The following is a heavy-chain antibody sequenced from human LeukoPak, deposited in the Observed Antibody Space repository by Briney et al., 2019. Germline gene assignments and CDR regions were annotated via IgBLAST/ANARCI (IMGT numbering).Heavy chain of an antibody. Sequence: GGSLRLSCAASGFTFSSYWISWVRQAPGKGLEWVANIKQDGSEKYYVDSVKGRFTISRDNAKNSLYLQMNSLRAEDTAVYYCARGESQLLTDYWGQGTLVTVSS. J-gene: IGHJ4*02. D-gene: IGHD2-2*01. CDR2: IKQDGSEK. V-gene: IGHV3-7*01. CDR3: ARGESQLLTDY. CDR1: GFTFSSYW.